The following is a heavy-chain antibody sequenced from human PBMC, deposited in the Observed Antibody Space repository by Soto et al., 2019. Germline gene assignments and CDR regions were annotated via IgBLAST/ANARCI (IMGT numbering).Heavy chain of an antibody. CDR1: GFTFSSYS. CDR3: ASIRDFWSGYFDY. V-gene: IGHV3-48*02. D-gene: IGHD3-3*01. Sequence: GGSLRLSCAASGFTFSSYSMNWVRQAPGKGLEWVSYISSSSSTIYYADYVKGRFTISRDNAKNSLYLQMNSLRYEDTALYYCASIRDFWSGYFDYWGQGTLVTVSS. CDR2: ISSSSSTI. J-gene: IGHJ4*02.